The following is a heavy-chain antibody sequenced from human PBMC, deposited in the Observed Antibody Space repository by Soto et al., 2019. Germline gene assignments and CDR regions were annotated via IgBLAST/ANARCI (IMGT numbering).Heavy chain of an antibody. CDR1: GGSISSYY. CDR2: IYYSGST. V-gene: IGHV4-59*08. D-gene: IGHD4-17*01. CDR3: ARHGMYGGFDY. Sequence: PSETLSLTCTVSGGSISSYYWSWIRQPPGKGLEWIGYIYYSGSTNYNPSPKSRVTISVDTSKNQFSLKLSSVTAADTAVYYCARHGMYGGFDYWGQGTLVTVSS. J-gene: IGHJ4*02.